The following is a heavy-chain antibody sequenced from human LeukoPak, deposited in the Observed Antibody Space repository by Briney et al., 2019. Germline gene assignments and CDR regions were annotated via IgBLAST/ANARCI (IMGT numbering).Heavy chain of an antibody. Sequence: SETLSLTCTVSGGSIRSYYWSWIRQPAGKGLEWIGRFYTSGSTNYNPSLKSRVTISVDTSKKQFSLKLSSVTAADTAVYYCARDGYGGVDYWGQGTLVTASS. CDR2: FYTSGST. J-gene: IGHJ4*02. CDR1: GGSIRSYY. CDR3: ARDGYGGVDY. D-gene: IGHD3-10*01. V-gene: IGHV4-4*07.